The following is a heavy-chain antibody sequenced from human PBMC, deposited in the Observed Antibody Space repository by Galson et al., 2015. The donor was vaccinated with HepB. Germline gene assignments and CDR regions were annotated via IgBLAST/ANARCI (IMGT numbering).Heavy chain of an antibody. CDR3: ARGDYYDSSGYIY. D-gene: IGHD3-22*01. Sequence: SLRLSCAASGFTVSSNYMSWVRQAPGKGPEWVSVIYSGGSTYYADSVKGRFTISRDNSKNTLYLQMNSLRAEDTAVYYCARGDYYDSSGYIYWGQGTLVTVSS. CDR2: IYSGGST. V-gene: IGHV3-66*01. J-gene: IGHJ4*02. CDR1: GFTVSSNY.